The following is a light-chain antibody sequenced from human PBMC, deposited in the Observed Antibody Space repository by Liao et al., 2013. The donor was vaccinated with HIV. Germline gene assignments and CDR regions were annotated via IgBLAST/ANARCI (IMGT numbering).Light chain of an antibody. V-gene: IGLV3-21*01. J-gene: IGLJ1*01. CDR3: QLWHSSSESCV. Sequence: SYELTQPPSVSVAPGQTARIACWGNDIATKHVNWYQQKPGQAPVLVIYHDWDRPSGIPERFSGSNAGNTATLTISRVEAGDEADYYCQLWHSSSESCVFGPGTRVTVL. CDR1: DIATKH. CDR2: HDW.